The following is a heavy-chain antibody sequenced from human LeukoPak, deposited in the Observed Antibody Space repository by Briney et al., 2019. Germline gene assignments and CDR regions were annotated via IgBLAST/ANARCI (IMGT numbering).Heavy chain of an antibody. D-gene: IGHD4-17*01. CDR1: GYSFTSYW. CDR2: IYPGDSDT. Sequence: GESLKISCKGSGYSFTSYWIGWVRQMPGKGPEWMGIIYPGDSDTRYSPSFQGQVTISADKSISTAYLQWSSLKASDTAMYYCARLSSGAYGDYACDYWGQGTLVTVSS. CDR3: ARLSSGAYGDYACDY. J-gene: IGHJ4*02. V-gene: IGHV5-51*01.